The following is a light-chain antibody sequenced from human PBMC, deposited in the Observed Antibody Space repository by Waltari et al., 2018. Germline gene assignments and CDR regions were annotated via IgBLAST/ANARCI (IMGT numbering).Light chain of an antibody. CDR1: SGHSFYP. J-gene: IGLJ3*02. CDR2: VNNGGSH. CDR3: QTWGTGTWV. Sequence: QLVLTQSPSASASLGASVKLSCTLSSGHSFYPIAWHQQQPEKGPRFLMKVNNGGSHMKGDGIPDRFSGSSSGAERYLTISSLQSEDEADYYCQTWGTGTWVFGGGTKLTVL. V-gene: IGLV4-69*01.